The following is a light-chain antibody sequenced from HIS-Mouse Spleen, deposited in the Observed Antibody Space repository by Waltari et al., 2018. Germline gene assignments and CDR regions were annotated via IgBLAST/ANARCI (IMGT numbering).Light chain of an antibody. V-gene: IGLV2-14*03. CDR1: SSDVGVSHF. CDR2: DVS. J-gene: IGLJ2*01. CDR3: SSYTSSSFNVV. Sequence: QSALTQPASVSGSPGQSITISCTGTSSDVGVSHFVSWYQQHPGKAPKLMIYDVSNRPSGVSNRFSGSKSGNTASLTISGLQAEDEADYYCSSYTSSSFNVVFGGGTKLTVL.